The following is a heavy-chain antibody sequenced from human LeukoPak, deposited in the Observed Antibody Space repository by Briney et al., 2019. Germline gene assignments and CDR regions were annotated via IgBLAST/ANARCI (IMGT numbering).Heavy chain of an antibody. CDR3: ARDVGYTSDY. V-gene: IGHV4-39*07. D-gene: IGHD1-1*01. Sequence: SETLSLTCTVSGGSISSSSYYWGWIRQPPGKGLEWIGSIYYSGSTYYNPSLKSRVTISVDRSKNQFSLKLSSVTAADTAVYYCARDVGYTSDYWGQGTLVTVSS. J-gene: IGHJ4*02. CDR1: GGSISSSSYY. CDR2: IYYSGST.